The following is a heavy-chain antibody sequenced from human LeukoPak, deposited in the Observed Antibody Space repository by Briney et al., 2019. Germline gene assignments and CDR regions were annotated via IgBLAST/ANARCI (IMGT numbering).Heavy chain of an antibody. Sequence: PSETLSLTCTVSGGSISSHYWSWIRQPPGKGLEWIGYIYYSGSTNYNPSLKSRVTISVDTSKNQFSLKLSSVTAADTAVYYCARFSSGWTAFDYWGQGTLVTVSS. CDR3: ARFSSGWTAFDY. D-gene: IGHD6-19*01. J-gene: IGHJ4*02. CDR1: GGSISSHY. CDR2: IYYSGST. V-gene: IGHV4-59*11.